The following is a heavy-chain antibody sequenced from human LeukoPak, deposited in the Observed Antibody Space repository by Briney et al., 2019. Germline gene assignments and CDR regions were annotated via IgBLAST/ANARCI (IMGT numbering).Heavy chain of an antibody. V-gene: IGHV1-8*02. Sequence: ASVKVSCKASGYTFTGYYMHWVRQATGQGLEWMGWMNPNSGNTGYAQKFQGRVTMTRNTSISTAYMELSSLRSEDTAVYYCARGLVGATSHFDIWGQGTMVTVSS. CDR3: ARGLVGATSHFDI. J-gene: IGHJ3*02. D-gene: IGHD1-26*01. CDR2: MNPNSGNT. CDR1: GYTFTGYY.